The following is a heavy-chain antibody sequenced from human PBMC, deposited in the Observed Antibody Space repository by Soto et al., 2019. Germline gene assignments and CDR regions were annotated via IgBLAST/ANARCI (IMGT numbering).Heavy chain of an antibody. CDR1: GFTFSSYA. V-gene: IGHV3-23*01. Sequence: SLILSCAASGFTFSSYAMSWVRQAPGKGLEWVSAISGSGGSTYYADSVKGRFTISRDNSKNTLYLQMNSLRAEDTAVYYCAKKCVKLEQIFTDYYDYGMDVWGQGTTVTVS. CDR2: ISGSGGST. D-gene: IGHD1-1*01. CDR3: AKKCVKLEQIFTDYYDYGMDV. J-gene: IGHJ6*02.